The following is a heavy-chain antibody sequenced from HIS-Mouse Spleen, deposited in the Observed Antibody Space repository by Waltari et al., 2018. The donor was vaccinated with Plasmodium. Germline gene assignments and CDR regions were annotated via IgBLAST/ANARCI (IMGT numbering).Heavy chain of an antibody. CDR1: GGSISSSSYY. Sequence: QLQLQESGPGLVKPSETLSLTCTVSGGSISSSSYYWGWIRQPPGKGLEWIGSIYYSGSPYYNPSLKGRVTISVDTSKNQFSLKLGSVTAADTAVYYCARAYNWNWFDPWGQGTLVTVSS. CDR3: ARAYNWNWFDP. D-gene: IGHD1-20*01. J-gene: IGHJ5*02. CDR2: IYYSGSP. V-gene: IGHV4-39*07.